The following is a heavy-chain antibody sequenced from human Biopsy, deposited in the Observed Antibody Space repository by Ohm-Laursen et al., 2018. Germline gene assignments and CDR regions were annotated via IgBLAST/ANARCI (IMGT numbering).Heavy chain of an antibody. D-gene: IGHD3-16*02. CDR1: GYTFTDYF. CDR3: ARDIMNPIGGLVGRSDVFDV. CDR2: ISPSSGST. V-gene: IGHV1-2*02. J-gene: IGHJ3*01. Sequence: SVKVSCKASGYTFTDYFLHWVRQAPGQGPEWMGWISPSSGSTNYAQKFQGRVTMIRDASATTGYMELSSLRSDDTAVYYCARDIMNPIGGLVGRSDVFDVWGQGTMVTVSS.